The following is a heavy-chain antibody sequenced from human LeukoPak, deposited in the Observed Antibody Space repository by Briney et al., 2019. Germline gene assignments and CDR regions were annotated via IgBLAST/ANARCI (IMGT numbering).Heavy chain of an antibody. CDR3: AKDMGYSYGYGDAFDI. J-gene: IGHJ3*02. Sequence: GGSLRLSCAASGFTFSSYVMTWVRQAPGKGLEWVSGISWNSGSIGYADSVKGRFTISRDNAKNSLYLQMNSLRAEDMALYYCAKDMGYSYGYGDAFDIWGQGTMVTVSS. D-gene: IGHD5-18*01. CDR1: GFTFSSYV. V-gene: IGHV3-9*03. CDR2: ISWNSGSI.